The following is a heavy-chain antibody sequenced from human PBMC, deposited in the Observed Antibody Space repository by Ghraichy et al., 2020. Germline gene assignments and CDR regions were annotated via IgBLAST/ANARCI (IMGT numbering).Heavy chain of an antibody. CDR1: RGSVSSNSHY. CDR2: IYYNGST. CDR3: ARGYFSSWYYFDL. D-gene: IGHD6-13*01. V-gene: IGHV4-61*01. J-gene: IGHJ4*02. Sequence: GSLNISCTVSRGSVSSNSHYWSWIRQPPGKEMQWIAYIYYNGSTNYNPSLKSRVAISMDASKNEFSLKLTSVTTADTAVYYCARGYFSSWYYFDLWGQGALVTVSS.